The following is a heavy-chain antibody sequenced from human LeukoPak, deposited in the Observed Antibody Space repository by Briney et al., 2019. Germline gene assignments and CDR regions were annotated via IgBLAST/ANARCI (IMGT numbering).Heavy chain of an antibody. CDR2: IYPGDCDT. CDR3: ARQYYYDSSGYPYYFGY. Sequence: GGAPQIFWRGSGYIFTSYWIGWGRQMPGEGVGGGGIIYPGDCDTRYSPSFEGRVTISADKSISTAYLQWSSLKASDTAMYYCARQYYYDSSGYPYYFGYWGEGTLVTVSS. J-gene: IGHJ4*02. V-gene: IGHV5-51*01. CDR1: GYIFTSYW. D-gene: IGHD3-22*01.